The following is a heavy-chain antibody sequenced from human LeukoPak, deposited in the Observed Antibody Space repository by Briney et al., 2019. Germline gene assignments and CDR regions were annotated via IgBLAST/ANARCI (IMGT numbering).Heavy chain of an antibody. V-gene: IGHV3-74*01. D-gene: IGHD3-16*02. J-gene: IGHJ4*02. CDR2: INSDGSAT. CDR3: ARGTAGYHSSYFDY. Sequence: HPGGSLRLSCAASGFTFGSPWMHWVCQAPGKGLVWVSRINSDGSATAYADSVKGRFAISRDNAENTLYLQMNSLRAEDTAVYYCARGTAGYHSSYFDYWGQGTLVTVSS. CDR1: GFTFGSPW.